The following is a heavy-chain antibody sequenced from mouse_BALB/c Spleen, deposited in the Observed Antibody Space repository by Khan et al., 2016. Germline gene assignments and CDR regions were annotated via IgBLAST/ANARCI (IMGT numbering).Heavy chain of an antibody. CDR2: INTYTGDP. D-gene: IGHD2-4*01. V-gene: IGHV9-3-1*01. CDR3: ARRSTMIYYYAMDY. Sequence: QIQLVQSGPELKKPGETVKISCKASGYTFTNFGMNWVKQAPGKGLKWMGCINTYTGDPTYADDFKGRFAFSLESSASTAYLQINNLKNEDTATYFCARRSTMIYYYAMDYWGQGTSVTVSS. J-gene: IGHJ4*01. CDR1: GYTFTNFG.